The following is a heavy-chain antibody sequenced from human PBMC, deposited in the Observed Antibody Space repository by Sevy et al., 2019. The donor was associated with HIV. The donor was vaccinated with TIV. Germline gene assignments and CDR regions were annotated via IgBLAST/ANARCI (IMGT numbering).Heavy chain of an antibody. CDR2: ISYDGSKK. Sequence: GGSLRLSCAASGVTFSSHGIHWVRQAPGKGLEWVAVISYDGSKKNHAESMKGRFTISRDNSKNTLYLEMSSLRPEDTAVYYCAHSSGLYGYYYGMDVWGQGTTVTVSS. V-gene: IGHV3-30*03. D-gene: IGHD4-17*01. J-gene: IGHJ6*02. CDR3: AHSSGLYGYYYGMDV. CDR1: GVTFSSHG.